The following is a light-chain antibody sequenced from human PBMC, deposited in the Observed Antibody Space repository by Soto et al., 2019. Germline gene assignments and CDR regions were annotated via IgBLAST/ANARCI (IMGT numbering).Light chain of an antibody. CDR3: QSYDSSLSGSRV. CDR2: ANI. V-gene: IGLV1-40*01. CDR1: SGYSNYK. Sequence: QAVLTQPPSASASLGASVTLTCTLSSGYSNYKVDWYQQLPGTAPKLLIYANIDRPSGVPDRFSGSKSGASAFLVITGLQAEDEAAYYCQSYDSSLSGSRVFGGGTKLTVL. J-gene: IGLJ3*02.